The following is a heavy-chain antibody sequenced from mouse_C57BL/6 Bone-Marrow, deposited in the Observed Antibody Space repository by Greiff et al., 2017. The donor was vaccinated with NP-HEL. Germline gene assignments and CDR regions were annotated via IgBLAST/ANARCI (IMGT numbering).Heavy chain of an antibody. D-gene: IGHD3-3*01. CDR3: TGWGNYLDY. CDR2: IDPETGGT. CDR1: GYTFTDYE. Sequence: VQLQQSGAELVRPGASVTLSCKASGYTFTDYEMHWVKQTPVHSLEWIGAIDPETGGTAYNQKFKGKAILTADKSSSTAYMELRSLTSEDSAVYYCTGWGNYLDYWGRGTTLTVSS. J-gene: IGHJ2*01. V-gene: IGHV1-15*01.